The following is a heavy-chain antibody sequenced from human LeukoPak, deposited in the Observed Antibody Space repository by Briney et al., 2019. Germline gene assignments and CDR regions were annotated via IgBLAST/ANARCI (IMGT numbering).Heavy chain of an antibody. CDR3: ARKIYRGLRAAAAGFFDS. CDR2: IYYSGST. Sequence: SETLSLTCTVSGGSISSYYWSWIRQPPGKGLEWLGYIYYSGSTNYNPSLKSRVTISVDTSKNQFSLKLSSVTAADTAVYYCARKIYRGLRAAAAGFFDSWGQGTLVPVSS. D-gene: IGHD6-13*01. J-gene: IGHJ4*02. CDR1: GGSISSYY. V-gene: IGHV4-59*12.